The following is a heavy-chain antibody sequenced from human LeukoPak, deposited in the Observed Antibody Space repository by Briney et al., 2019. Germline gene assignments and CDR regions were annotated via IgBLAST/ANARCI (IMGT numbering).Heavy chain of an antibody. Sequence: PGGSLRLSCAASGFTFSSYAMNWVRQAPGKGLEWVSSIGPGVGSTYYADFVKGRFTISRDNSKNTLYLQMNSLRAEDTAVYYCAKAIAARLRAFDYWGQGTLVTVSS. CDR3: AKAIAARLRAFDY. J-gene: IGHJ4*02. CDR2: IGPGVGST. V-gene: IGHV3-23*01. CDR1: GFTFSSYA. D-gene: IGHD6-6*01.